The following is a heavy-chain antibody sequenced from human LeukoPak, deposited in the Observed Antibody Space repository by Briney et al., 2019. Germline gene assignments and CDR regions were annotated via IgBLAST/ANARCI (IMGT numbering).Heavy chain of an antibody. CDR3: VRDLVWDTGRVDY. CDR1: GFTFSNYN. J-gene: IGHJ4*02. Sequence: PGGSLRLSCAASGFTFSNYNMNWVRQAPGKGLEWVSSIRSSTTYVYYADSVKGRFTISRDNAKNSLFLQMNSLRDEDTATYYCVRDLVWDTGRVDYWGQGTLVTVSS. D-gene: IGHD3/OR15-3a*01. V-gene: IGHV3-21*01. CDR2: IRSSTTYV.